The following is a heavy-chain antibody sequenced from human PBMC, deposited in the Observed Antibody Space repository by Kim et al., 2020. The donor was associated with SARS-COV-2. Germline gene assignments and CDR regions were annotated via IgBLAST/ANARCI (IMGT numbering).Heavy chain of an antibody. CDR3: AREETDRYGYRAFDY. J-gene: IGHJ4*02. Sequence: QNFQGRVTITRDTSATTAYMELSNLRSEDTAAYYCAREETDRYGYRAFDYWGQGTPVTVSS. V-gene: IGHV1-3*01. D-gene: IGHD3-16*02.